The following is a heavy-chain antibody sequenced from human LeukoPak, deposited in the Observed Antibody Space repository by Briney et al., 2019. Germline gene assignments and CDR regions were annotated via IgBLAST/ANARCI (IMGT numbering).Heavy chain of an antibody. V-gene: IGHV3-30-3*01. J-gene: IGHJ4*02. Sequence: GGSLKLSCAASGFTFSSYPMHWVRQAPGKGLEWVAIISYDGNNKYYADSVKGRFTISRDNAKNSLYLQMNSLRAEDTAVYYCAREKSLWGQGTLVTVSS. CDR3: AREKSL. CDR2: ISYDGNNK. CDR1: GFTFSSYP.